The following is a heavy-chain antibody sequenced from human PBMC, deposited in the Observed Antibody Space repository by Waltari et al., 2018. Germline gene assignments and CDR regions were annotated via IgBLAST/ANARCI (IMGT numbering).Heavy chain of an antibody. CDR2: ISGSGGGT. Sequence: EVQLLESGGGLVKSGGSLRLSCAASGFTFHNYAMSWVRQAPGKGLEWVSTISGSGGGTYSADSVKGRFTISRDNSKNTLYLQMNSLRPEDTAVYYCAKGYFYDTSTTFDYWGQGTLVTVSS. CDR3: AKGYFYDTSTTFDY. J-gene: IGHJ4*02. CDR1: GFTFHNYA. V-gene: IGHV3-23*01. D-gene: IGHD3-22*01.